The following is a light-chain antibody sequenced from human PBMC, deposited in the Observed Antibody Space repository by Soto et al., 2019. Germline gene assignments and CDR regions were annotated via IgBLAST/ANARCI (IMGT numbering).Light chain of an antibody. CDR2: GAS. J-gene: IGKJ1*01. CDR1: QSVSDY. CDR3: QQYNNWPPWT. Sequence: IVLTQSPAIMSLSPGESASLSCRASQSVSDYLAWYQQKPGQAPRLFIYGASTRATGIPARFSGSGSGTEFTLTISSLQSEDFAVYYCQQYNNWPPWTFGQGTKVDI. V-gene: IGKV3-15*01.